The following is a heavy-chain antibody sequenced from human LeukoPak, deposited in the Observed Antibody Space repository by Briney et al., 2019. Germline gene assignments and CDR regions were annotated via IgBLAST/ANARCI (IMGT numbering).Heavy chain of an antibody. D-gene: IGHD6-13*01. Sequence: GGSLRLSCAASGFTFSSYSMNWVRQAPGKGLEWVSSISSSSSYIYYADSVKGRFTISRHNAKNSLYLQMKSLRAEDTAVYYCAREAAAAGFDYWGQGTLVTVSS. CDR3: AREAAAAGFDY. V-gene: IGHV3-21*01. CDR2: ISSSSSYI. CDR1: GFTFSSYS. J-gene: IGHJ4*02.